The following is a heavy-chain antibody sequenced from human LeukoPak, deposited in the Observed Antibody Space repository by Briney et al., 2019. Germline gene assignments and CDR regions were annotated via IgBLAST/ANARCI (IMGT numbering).Heavy chain of an antibody. J-gene: IGHJ3*02. Sequence: NLGASLQISCKGSGSIFTSYLIGWVRPLAGKRLEWMGIIYSSDSDNRYSSSFHGHVTISADKSICTAYLQWSSRKALDTAMYYGARQRNGGGYDAFDIWGQGTMVTVSS. V-gene: IGHV5-51*01. CDR1: GSIFTSYL. CDR3: ARQRNGGGYDAFDI. D-gene: IGHD3-10*01. CDR2: IYSSDSDN.